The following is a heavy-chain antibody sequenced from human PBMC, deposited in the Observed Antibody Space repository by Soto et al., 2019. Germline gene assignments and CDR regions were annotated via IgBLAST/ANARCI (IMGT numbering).Heavy chain of an antibody. V-gene: IGHV3-15*01. CDR3: TTVWFGELVHYYFDY. Sequence: EVQLVESGGGLVKPGGSLRLSCAASGFTFSNAWMSWVRQAPGKGLEWVGRIKSKTDGGTTDYAAPVKGRFTISRDDSKNTLYLQMNILKTEDTAVYYCTTVWFGELVHYYFDYWGQGTLVTVSS. CDR2: IKSKTDGGTT. J-gene: IGHJ4*02. CDR1: GFTFSNAW. D-gene: IGHD3-10*01.